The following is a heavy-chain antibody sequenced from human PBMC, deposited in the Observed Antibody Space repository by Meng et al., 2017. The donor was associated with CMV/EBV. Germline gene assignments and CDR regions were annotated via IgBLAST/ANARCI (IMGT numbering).Heavy chain of an antibody. V-gene: IGHV3-30*04. D-gene: IGHD6-19*01. J-gene: IGHJ4*02. CDR2: ISYDGSNK. CDR3: ARDPRLWVAGANPLYYFDY. CDR1: GFTFSSYA. Sequence: GGSLRLSCAASGFTFSSYAMHWVRQAPGKGLEWAAVISYDGSNKYYADSVKGRFTSSRDNSKNTLYLQMNSLGAEATAVYYCARDPRLWVAGANPLYYFDYWGQGTLVTVSS.